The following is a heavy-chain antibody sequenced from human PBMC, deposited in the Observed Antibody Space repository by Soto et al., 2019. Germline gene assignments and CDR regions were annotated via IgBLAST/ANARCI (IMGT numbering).Heavy chain of an antibody. J-gene: IGHJ4*02. CDR3: ARNRRETGDFDY. Sequence: VASVKVSCKASGYTFTTYDINWMRQAPGQGLEWLGWMNPDSGNTGYAQKFQGRVTMTRSTSISTAYMELNSLTSEDTAIYYCARNRRETGDFDYWGQGTLVTVSS. CDR2: MNPDSGNT. D-gene: IGHD7-27*01. CDR1: GYTFTTYD. V-gene: IGHV1-8*01.